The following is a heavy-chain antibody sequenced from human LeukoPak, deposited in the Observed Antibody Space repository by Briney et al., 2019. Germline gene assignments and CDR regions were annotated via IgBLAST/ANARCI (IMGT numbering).Heavy chain of an antibody. D-gene: IGHD4-17*01. CDR2: ISSSSSAI. V-gene: IGHV3-48*02. J-gene: IGHJ6*03. Sequence: GGSLRLSCAASGFTFGSYGMDWVRQAPGKGLEWVSYISSSSSAIYYADSVKGRFTISRDNAKNSLYLQMNGLRDEDTAVYNCAREMTTADGYYYYYYMDVWGKGTTVTVSS. CDR1: GFTFGSYG. CDR3: AREMTTADGYYYYYYMDV.